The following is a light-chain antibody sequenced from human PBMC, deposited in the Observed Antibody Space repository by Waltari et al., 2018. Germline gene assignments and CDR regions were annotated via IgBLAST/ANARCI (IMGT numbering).Light chain of an antibody. CDR1: SSDVGGYHY. CDR2: DVS. CDR3: CSYAGSGTYV. Sequence: QSALTQPASVSGSPAQSITISCTGTSSDVGGYHYVSWYQQHPGKAPKLMIYDVSERPSGVSNRFSGSKSANTASLTIAGLQAEDEADYYCCSYAGSGTYVFGTGTKVTVL. V-gene: IGLV2-23*02. J-gene: IGLJ1*01.